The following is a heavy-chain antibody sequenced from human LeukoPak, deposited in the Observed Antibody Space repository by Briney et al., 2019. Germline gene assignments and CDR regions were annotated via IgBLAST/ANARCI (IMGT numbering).Heavy chain of an antibody. CDR1: GFTFSSYA. Sequence: GGSLRLSCAASGFTFSSYAMSWVRQAPGKGLEYVSAISSNGGSTYYANSVKGRFTISRDNSKNTLYLQMNSLRAEDTAVYYCAKDGEDCTNGVCYLYFDYWGQGALVTVSS. V-gene: IGHV3-23*01. J-gene: IGHJ4*02. D-gene: IGHD2-8*01. CDR3: AKDGEDCTNGVCYLYFDY. CDR2: ISSNGGST.